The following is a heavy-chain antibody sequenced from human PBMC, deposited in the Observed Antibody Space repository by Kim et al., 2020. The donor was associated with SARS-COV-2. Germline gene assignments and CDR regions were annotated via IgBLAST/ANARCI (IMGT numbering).Heavy chain of an antibody. D-gene: IGHD4-17*01. CDR2: NT. J-gene: IGHJ4*02. V-gene: IGHV1-18*01. CDR3: ARRDGDYFDY. Sequence: NTTYAQKLQGRVTMTTDTSTSTAYMELRSLRSDDTAVYHCARRDGDYFDYWGQGTLVTVSS.